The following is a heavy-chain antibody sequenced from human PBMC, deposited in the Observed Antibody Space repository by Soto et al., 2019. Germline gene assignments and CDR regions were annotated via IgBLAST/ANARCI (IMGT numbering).Heavy chain of an antibody. J-gene: IGHJ4*02. D-gene: IGHD4-4*01. Sequence: GGSLRLSCAASGFTFSSYAMSWVRQAPGKGLEWVSAISGSGGSTYYADSVKGRFTIASDNSKNTLYLQMNSLRAEDTAVYYCAKVSTVTIYFDYWGQGTLVTVS. CDR2: ISGSGGST. V-gene: IGHV3-23*01. CDR1: GFTFSSYA. CDR3: AKVSTVTIYFDY.